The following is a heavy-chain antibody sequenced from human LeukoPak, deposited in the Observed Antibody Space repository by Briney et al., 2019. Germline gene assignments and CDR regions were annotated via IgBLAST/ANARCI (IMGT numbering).Heavy chain of an antibody. Sequence: GGSLRLSCAASGFTFSSYWMSWVRQAPGKGLEWVANIKQDGSEKYYVDSVKGRFTISRDNSKNTLYLQMNSLRAEDTAVYYCARGASYTAMAEFDYWGQGTLVTVSS. CDR2: IKQDGSEK. CDR3: ARGASYTAMAEFDY. V-gene: IGHV3-7*03. D-gene: IGHD5-18*01. CDR1: GFTFSSYW. J-gene: IGHJ4*02.